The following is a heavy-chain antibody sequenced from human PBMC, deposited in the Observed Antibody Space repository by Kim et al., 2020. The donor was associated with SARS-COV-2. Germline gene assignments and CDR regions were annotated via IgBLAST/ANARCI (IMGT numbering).Heavy chain of an antibody. J-gene: IGHJ6*02. D-gene: IGHD6-19*01. CDR3: ARHSSGWSRTWRYYGMDV. CDR1: GGTFSSYA. Sequence: SVKVSCKASGGTFSSYAISWVRQAPGQGLEWMGGIIPIFGTANYAQKFQGRVTITADESTSTAYMELSSLRSEDTAVYYCARHSSGWSRTWRYYGMDVWGQGTTVTVSS. V-gene: IGHV1-69*13. CDR2: IIPIFGTA.